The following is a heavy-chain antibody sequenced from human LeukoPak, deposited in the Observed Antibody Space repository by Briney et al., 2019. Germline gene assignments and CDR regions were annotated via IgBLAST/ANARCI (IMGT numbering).Heavy chain of an antibody. J-gene: IGHJ4*02. CDR2: IKQDGSEK. CDR1: GLTFSSYW. D-gene: IGHD5-18*01. V-gene: IGHV3-7*01. CDR3: AREYSYGPTFDY. Sequence: GGSLRLSCAASGLTFSSYWMSWDRQAPGKGLEWVANIKQDGSEKYYVDSVKGRFTISRDNAKNSLYLQMNSLRAEDTAVYYCAREYSYGPTFDYWGQGTLVTVSS.